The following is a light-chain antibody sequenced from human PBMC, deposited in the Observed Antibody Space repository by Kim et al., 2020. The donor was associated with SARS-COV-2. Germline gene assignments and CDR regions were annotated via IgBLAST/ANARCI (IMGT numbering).Light chain of an antibody. CDR3: QQYNNWRYS. J-gene: IGKJ2*03. CDR2: GAS. CDR1: QSVSSN. Sequence: SVSPGERATLSCRASQSVSSNLAWYQQKPGQAPRLLIYGASTRATGIPARFSGSGSGTEFTLTISSLQSEDVAVYYCQQYNNWRYSFGQGTKLEI. V-gene: IGKV3-15*01.